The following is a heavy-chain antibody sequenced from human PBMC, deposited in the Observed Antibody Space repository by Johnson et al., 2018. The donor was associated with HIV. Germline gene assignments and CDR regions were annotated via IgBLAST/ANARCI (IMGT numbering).Heavy chain of an antibody. CDR1: GFTFDDYG. CDR3: AKDGAMAFDI. D-gene: IGHD2-2*01. V-gene: IGHV3-30*02. Sequence: QVQLVESGGGVVRPGGSLRLSCAASGFTFDDYGMSWVRQAPGKGLEWVAFIRYDGSNKYYADSVKGRFTISRDNSKNTLYLQMNSLRAEDTAVYYCAKDGAMAFDIWGQGTLVTVSS. CDR2: IRYDGSNK. J-gene: IGHJ3*02.